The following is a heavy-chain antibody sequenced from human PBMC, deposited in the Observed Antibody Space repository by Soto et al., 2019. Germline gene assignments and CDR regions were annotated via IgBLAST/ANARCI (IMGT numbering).Heavy chain of an antibody. Sequence: PGGSLRLSCAASGFTFSSYAMSWVRQAPGKGLEWVSAISGSGGSTYYTDSVKGRVTISRDNSKNTLYLQMNSLRAEDTAVYYCAKERAARSPHYVDVWGQGTTVTVSS. D-gene: IGHD3-16*01. V-gene: IGHV3-23*01. CDR2: ISGSGGST. J-gene: IGHJ6*02. CDR1: GFTFSSYA. CDR3: AKERAARSPHYVDV.